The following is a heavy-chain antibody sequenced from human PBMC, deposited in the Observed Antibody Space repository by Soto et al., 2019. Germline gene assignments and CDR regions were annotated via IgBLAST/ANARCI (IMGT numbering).Heavy chain of an antibody. CDR3: ARDKGYCSGGSCYGPSNWFDP. CDR2: IIPIFGTA. Sequence: SVKVSCKASGGTFSSYAISWVRQAPGQGLEWMGGIIPIFGTANYAQKFQGRVTITADESTSTAYMELSSLRSEDTAVYYCARDKGYCSGGSCYGPSNWFDPWGQGTLVTVSS. CDR1: GGTFSSYA. J-gene: IGHJ5*02. D-gene: IGHD2-15*01. V-gene: IGHV1-69*13.